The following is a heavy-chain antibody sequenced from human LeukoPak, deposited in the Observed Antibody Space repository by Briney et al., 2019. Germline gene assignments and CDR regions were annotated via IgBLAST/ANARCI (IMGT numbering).Heavy chain of an antibody. CDR1: DGSIGSSSYY. CDR2: IYYGGST. Sequence: PSETLSLTCSVSDGSIGSSSYYWGWVRQPRGKGLEWIGSIYYGGSTYYNPSVETRVTISVDTSKNQFSLRLTSVTAADTAVYYCARRAQYSSVDYWGQGTLVTVSS. D-gene: IGHD6-19*01. J-gene: IGHJ4*02. CDR3: ARRAQYSSVDY. V-gene: IGHV4-39*07.